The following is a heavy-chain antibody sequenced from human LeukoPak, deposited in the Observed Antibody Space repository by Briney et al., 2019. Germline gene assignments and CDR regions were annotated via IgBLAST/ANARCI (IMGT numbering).Heavy chain of an antibody. V-gene: IGHV1-69*05. J-gene: IGHJ5*02. CDR2: VIPISGTA. D-gene: IGHD5-24*01. Sequence: ASVKVSCKASGGTFSSYAISWVRQAPGQGLEWMGRVIPISGTANYAQKFQGRVTITTDESTSTAYMELSSLRSEDTPVYYCAREVDGGFDPWGQGTLVTVSS. CDR1: GGTFSSYA. CDR3: AREVDGGFDP.